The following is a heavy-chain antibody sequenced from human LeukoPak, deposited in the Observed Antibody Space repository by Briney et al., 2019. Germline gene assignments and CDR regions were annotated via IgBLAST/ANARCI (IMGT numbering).Heavy chain of an antibody. CDR3: ARESGISAGSFDY. CDR2: IIPILGIA. CDR1: GGTFSSYA. Sequence: VASVKVSCKASGGTFSSYAISWVRQAPGQGLEWMGRIIPILGIANYAQKFQGRVTITADKSTSTAYMELSSLRSEGTAVYYCARESGISAGSFDYWGQGTLVTVSS. D-gene: IGHD3-3*01. J-gene: IGHJ4*02. V-gene: IGHV1-69*04.